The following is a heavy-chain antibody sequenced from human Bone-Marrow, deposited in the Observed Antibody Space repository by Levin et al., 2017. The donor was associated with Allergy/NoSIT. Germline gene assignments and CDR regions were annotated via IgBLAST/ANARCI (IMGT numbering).Heavy chain of an antibody. CDR2: INSNGAAK. J-gene: IGHJ4*02. CDR3: AKGYGG. CDR1: GFAFNGFD. Sequence: SCAASGFAFNGFDMTWVRQAPGKGLEWVSSINSNGAAKYYADSVKGRFTISRDNSNNTLYLQMNNLRAEDTAVYYCAKGYGGGGQGTLVTVSS. V-gene: IGHV3-23*01. D-gene: IGHD1-1*01.